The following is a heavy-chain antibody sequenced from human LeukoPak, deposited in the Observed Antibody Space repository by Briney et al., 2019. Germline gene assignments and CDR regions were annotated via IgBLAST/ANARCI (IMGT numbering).Heavy chain of an antibody. J-gene: IGHJ5*02. V-gene: IGHV1-2*02. Sequence: GGSVKVSCKASGYTFTGYYMHWVRQAPGQGLEWMGWINPNSGGTNYAQKFQGRVTMTRDTSISTAYMELSGLRSDDTAVYYCARARGIVVVVAAPPGGRFDPWGQGTLVTVSS. D-gene: IGHD2-15*01. CDR3: ARARGIVVVVAAPPGGRFDP. CDR1: GYTFTGYY. CDR2: INPNSGGT.